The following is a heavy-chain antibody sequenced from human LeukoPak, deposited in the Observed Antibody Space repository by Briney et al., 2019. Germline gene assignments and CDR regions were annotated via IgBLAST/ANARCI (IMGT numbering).Heavy chain of an antibody. D-gene: IGHD5-24*01. CDR2: INPNNSDT. CDR3: ARVEMSTTTANDC. J-gene: IGHJ4*02. V-gene: IGHV1-2*02. Sequence: ASVKVSCKASGYTFTSYGISWVRQAPGQGLEWMGWINPNNSDTDYAQKFQGRVTMTRDTSITTAYMELSRLRSDDTAIYYCARVEMSTTTANDCWGQGTLVTVSS. CDR1: GYTFTSYG.